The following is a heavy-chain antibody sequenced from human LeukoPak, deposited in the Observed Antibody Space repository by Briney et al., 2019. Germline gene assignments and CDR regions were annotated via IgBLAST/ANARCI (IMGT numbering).Heavy chain of an antibody. J-gene: IGHJ4*02. Sequence: GESLKISCKGSGYRFTSYWIAWARQMPGKGLEWMGIIYPGDSETRYRPSFQGQVTISADKSISTAYLQWSSLKASGTAMYYCARLAYYYGSGSYYFDYWGQGTLVTVSS. V-gene: IGHV5-51*01. CDR1: GYRFTSYW. CDR2: IYPGDSET. CDR3: ARLAYYYGSGSYYFDY. D-gene: IGHD3-10*01.